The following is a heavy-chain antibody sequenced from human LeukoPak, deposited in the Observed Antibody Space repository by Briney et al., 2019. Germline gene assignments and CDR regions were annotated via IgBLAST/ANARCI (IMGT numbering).Heavy chain of an antibody. J-gene: IGHJ6*03. V-gene: IGHV3-21*01. CDR2: ISSSSSYI. Sequence: PGGSLRLSCAASGFIFSNYNMNWVRQAPGKGLEWVSSISSSSSYIYYVDSVKGRFTISRDNSKNTLYLQMNSLRAEDTAVYYCAKSPFLEDYYYYYMDVWGKGTTVTVSS. CDR1: GFIFSNYN. D-gene: IGHD3-3*02. CDR3: AKSPFLEDYYYYYMDV.